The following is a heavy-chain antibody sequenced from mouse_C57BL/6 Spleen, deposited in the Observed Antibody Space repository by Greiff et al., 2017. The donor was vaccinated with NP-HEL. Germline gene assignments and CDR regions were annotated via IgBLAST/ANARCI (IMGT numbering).Heavy chain of an antibody. Sequence: VQLKESGTVLARPGASVKMSCKTSGYTFTSYWMHWVKQRPGQGLEWIGAIYPGNSDTSYNQKFKGKAKLTAVTSASTAYMELSSLTNEDSAVYYCTNYYGSSYVPAWFAYWGQGTLVTVSA. D-gene: IGHD1-1*01. CDR2: IYPGNSDT. J-gene: IGHJ3*01. CDR3: TNYYGSSYVPAWFAY. CDR1: GYTFTSYW. V-gene: IGHV1-5*01.